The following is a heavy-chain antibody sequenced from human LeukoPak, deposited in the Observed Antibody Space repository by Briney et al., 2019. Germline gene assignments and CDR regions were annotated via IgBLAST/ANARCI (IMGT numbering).Heavy chain of an antibody. CDR1: GFTFSSYE. CDR3: AAVIDY. CDR2: ISNSGSTK. J-gene: IGHJ4*02. V-gene: IGHV3-48*03. Sequence: PWGSLRLSCAASGFTFSSYEMNWIRQAPGKGLEWISYISNSGSTKYYADSVKGRFTISRDNAKNSVFLQMNSLRAEDTAVYYCAAVIDYWGQGTLVTVSS.